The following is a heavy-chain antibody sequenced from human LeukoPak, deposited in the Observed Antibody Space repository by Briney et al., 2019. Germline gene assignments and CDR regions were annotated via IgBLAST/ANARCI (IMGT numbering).Heavy chain of an antibody. CDR1: GYSFTSYW. Sequence: GESLKISCKGSGYSFTSYWIGWVRQMPGKGLEWMGIIYPGDSDTRYSPSFQGQVTISADKSISTAYLQWSSLKASDTAMYYCASTGYSGSYGGSYFQHWGQGTLVTVSS. V-gene: IGHV5-51*01. J-gene: IGHJ1*01. CDR2: IYPGDSDT. CDR3: ASTGYSGSYGGSYFQH. D-gene: IGHD1-26*01.